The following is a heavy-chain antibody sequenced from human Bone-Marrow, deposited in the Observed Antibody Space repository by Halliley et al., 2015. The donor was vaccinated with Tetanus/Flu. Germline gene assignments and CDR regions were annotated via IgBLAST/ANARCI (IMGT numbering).Heavy chain of an antibody. V-gene: IGHV1-46*01. D-gene: IGHD2-15*01. CDR3: ARSGRRPYFDF. J-gene: IGHJ4*02. CDR2: INPSGGRT. Sequence: QRPEWMGLINPSGGRTTYAQKFQSRVTLTGDATTNTAHMELTSLRSEYTAVYFCARSGRRPYFDFWGQGTLVTVSS.